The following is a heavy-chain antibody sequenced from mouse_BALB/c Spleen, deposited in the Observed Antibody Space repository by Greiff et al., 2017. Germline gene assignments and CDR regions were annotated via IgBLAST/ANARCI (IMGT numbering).Heavy chain of an antibody. V-gene: IGHV1-5*01. Sequence: VQLQQSGTVLARPGASVKMSCKASGYTFTSYWMHWVKQRPGQGLEWIGAIYPGNSDTSYNQKFKGKAKLTAVTSTSTAYMELSSLTNEDSAVYYWTRSDKGGYYAMDYWGQGTSVTVSS. D-gene: IGHD3-3*01. CDR1: GYTFTSYW. J-gene: IGHJ4*01. CDR3: TRSDKGGYYAMDY. CDR2: IYPGNSDT.